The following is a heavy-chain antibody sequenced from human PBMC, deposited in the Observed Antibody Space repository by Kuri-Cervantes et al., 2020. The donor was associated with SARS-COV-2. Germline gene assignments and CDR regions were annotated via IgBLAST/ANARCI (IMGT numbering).Heavy chain of an antibody. CDR3: AGVFAMVRSMDV. CDR1: GFTFSSYA. V-gene: IGHV3-23*03. Sequence: LSLTCAASGFTFSSYAMSWVCQAPGKGLEWVSVIYSGGSSTYYADSVKGRFTISTDDSKNTLYLQLNSLRAEDSAVYYCAGVFAMVRSMDVWGQGTTVTVSS. D-gene: IGHD3-10*01. J-gene: IGHJ6*02. CDR2: IYSGGSST.